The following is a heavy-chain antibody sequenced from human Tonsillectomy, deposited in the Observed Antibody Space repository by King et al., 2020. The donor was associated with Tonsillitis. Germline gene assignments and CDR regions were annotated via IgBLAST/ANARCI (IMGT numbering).Heavy chain of an antibody. Sequence: EQLVQSGGAVVQPGRSLRLSCAASGFTFSSYGMHWVRQAPGKGLEWVAVISYDGSNKYYADSVKGRFTISRDNSKNTLYLQMNSLRAEDTAVYYCAKDRVGILWFGELPGYWGQGTLVTVSS. CDR3: AKDRVGILWFGELPGY. CDR1: GFTFSSYG. V-gene: IGHV3-30*18. CDR2: ISYDGSNK. D-gene: IGHD3-10*01. J-gene: IGHJ4*02.